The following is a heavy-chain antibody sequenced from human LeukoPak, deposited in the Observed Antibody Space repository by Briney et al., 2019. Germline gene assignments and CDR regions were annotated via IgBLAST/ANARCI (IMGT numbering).Heavy chain of an antibody. V-gene: IGHV4-39*01. Sequence: SETLSPICTVSSGSIYRNSYFWGWIRQPPGKGLEWIRSINYSGSTYYNPSLMSRVTISVDTSKNQFSLKVSSVTAADTAVYYCARLQESGTRGWHAIDYWGQGTLVTVSS. CDR1: SGSIYRNSYF. J-gene: IGHJ4*02. CDR2: INYSGST. CDR3: ARLQESGTRGWHAIDY. D-gene: IGHD6-19*01.